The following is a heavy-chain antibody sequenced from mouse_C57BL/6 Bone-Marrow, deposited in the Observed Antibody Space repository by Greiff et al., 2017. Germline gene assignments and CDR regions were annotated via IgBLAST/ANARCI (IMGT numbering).Heavy chain of an antibody. V-gene: IGHV1-15*01. Sequence: QVHVKQSGAELVRPGASVTLSCKASGYTFTDYEMHWVKQTPVHGLEWIGAIDPETGGTAYNQKFKGEAILTADKSSSTAYMELRSLTSEDSAVYYCTSVVGIYYDYEDVWGTGTTVTVSS. CDR1: GYTFTDYE. J-gene: IGHJ1*03. CDR2: IDPETGGT. CDR3: TSVVGIYYDYEDV. D-gene: IGHD2-4*01.